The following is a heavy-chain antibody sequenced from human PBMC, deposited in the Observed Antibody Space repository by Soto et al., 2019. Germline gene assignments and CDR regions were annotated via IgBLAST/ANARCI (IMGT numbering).Heavy chain of an antibody. J-gene: IGHJ5*02. CDR3: ARWFDP. Sequence: PSETLSLTCAVSGGSISSGGYSWSWIRQPPGKGLEWIGYISHSGSTYYNPSLKSRVTISVGRSKNQFSLKLSSVTAADTAVYYCARWFDPWGQGTLVTVSS. V-gene: IGHV4-30-2*01. CDR1: GGSISSGGYS. CDR2: ISHSGST.